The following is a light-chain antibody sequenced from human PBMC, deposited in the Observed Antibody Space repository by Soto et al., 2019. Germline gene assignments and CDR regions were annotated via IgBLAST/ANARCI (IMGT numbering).Light chain of an antibody. V-gene: IGKV3-15*01. CDR1: QSVSTT. CDR3: QQYNNWPPWT. J-gene: IGKJ1*01. CDR2: GAS. Sequence: IVMTQSPATLSVSPGERATLSCRASQSVSTTLAWYQQKPGQAPRLLFYGASTRATGIPARFSGSGSGTEFTLTISSLQSEDFAVYYCQQYNNWPPWTFGQGTKVEIK.